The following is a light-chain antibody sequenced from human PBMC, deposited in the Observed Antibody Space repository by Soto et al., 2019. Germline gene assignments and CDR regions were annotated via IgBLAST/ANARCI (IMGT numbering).Light chain of an antibody. J-gene: IGKJ1*01. CDR3: QQYGTSPWA. CDR2: AAS. V-gene: IGKV3-20*01. Sequence: EIVLTQFPGTLSLSPGERATLSCRASQSVGRNYVAWYQQKPGQAPRVIIYAASNRASGIPDRFSGSGSGSDFTLTISRLEPEDFAVYYSQQYGTSPWAFGHGTNVEIK. CDR1: QSVGRNY.